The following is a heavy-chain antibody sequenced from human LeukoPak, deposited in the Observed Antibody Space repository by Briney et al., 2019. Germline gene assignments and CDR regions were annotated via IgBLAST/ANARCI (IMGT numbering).Heavy chain of an antibody. J-gene: IGHJ4*02. D-gene: IGHD4/OR15-4a*01. CDR2: ISYSGST. CDR3: ARAYGANYRYDS. Sequence: PSETLSLTFTVSGGSISSYYWSWIRQPPGKGLEWIGYISYSGSTNYNPSLKSRVTISVDTSKNQFSLKLSSVTAADAAVYYCARAYGANYRYDSWGQGTLVTVSS. V-gene: IGHV4-59*01. CDR1: GGSISSYY.